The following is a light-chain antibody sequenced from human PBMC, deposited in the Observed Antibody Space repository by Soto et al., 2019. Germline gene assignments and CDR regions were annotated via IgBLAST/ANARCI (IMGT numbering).Light chain of an antibody. V-gene: IGKV3-20*01. CDR3: QQLSSHPLT. Sequence: EIVLTQSPDTLSLSPGERATLSCRTSQSVNSNYLAWYQQKPAQAPRLLIYGASSRATGIPDRFSGSGSGTDFTLTISSLQPEDVATYYCQQLSSHPLTFGGGDQGGYQ. CDR1: QSVNSNY. CDR2: GAS. J-gene: IGKJ4*01.